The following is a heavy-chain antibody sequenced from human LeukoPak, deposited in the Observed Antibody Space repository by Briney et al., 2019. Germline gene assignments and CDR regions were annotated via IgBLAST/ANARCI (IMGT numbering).Heavy chain of an antibody. CDR3: ARDLSATGGSSSRYDAFDI. CDR1: GYTFSTNY. CDR2: LNPGMGVA. J-gene: IGHJ3*02. Sequence: ASVKVSCKASGYTFSTNYVNWVRQALGQRLEWMGWLNPGMGVANYAQKVQGRVTMTRDTSINTAYMELTTLTSNDTAVYYCARDLSATGGSSSRYDAFDIWGQGVMVTVSS. D-gene: IGHD1-26*01. V-gene: IGHV1-2*02.